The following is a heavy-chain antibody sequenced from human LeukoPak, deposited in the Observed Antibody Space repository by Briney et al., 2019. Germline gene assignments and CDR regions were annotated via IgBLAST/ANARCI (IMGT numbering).Heavy chain of an antibody. D-gene: IGHD6-6*01. CDR1: GFTFSSNW. V-gene: IGHV3-74*01. J-gene: IGHJ4*02. Sequence: GGSLRLSCAASGFTFSSNWMHWVRQAPGKGLVLVSRIKSDGTITSYADSVKGRFTISRDNAKNTLYLQMNSLRAEDTAVYYCARGTLIITALIDYWGQGTLVTVSS. CDR3: ARGTLIITALIDY. CDR2: IKSDGTIT.